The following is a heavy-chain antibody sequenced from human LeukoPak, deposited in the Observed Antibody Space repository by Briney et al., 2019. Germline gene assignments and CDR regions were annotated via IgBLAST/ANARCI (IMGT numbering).Heavy chain of an antibody. CDR2: ISSSSITI. CDR1: GFTFSSYS. Sequence: PGGSLRLSCAASGFTFSSYSMNWVRRAPGKGLEWVSYISSSSITIYYADSVKGRFTISRDNAKNSLYLQMNSLRAEDTAVYYCARESYYYDSSGYYSPAGFDYWGQGTLVTVSS. J-gene: IGHJ4*02. D-gene: IGHD3-22*01. V-gene: IGHV3-48*01. CDR3: ARESYYYDSSGYYSPAGFDY.